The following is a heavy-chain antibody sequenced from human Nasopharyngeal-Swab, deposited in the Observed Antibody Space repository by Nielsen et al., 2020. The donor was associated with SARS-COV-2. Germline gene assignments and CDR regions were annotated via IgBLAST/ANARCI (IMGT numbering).Heavy chain of an antibody. CDR2: IRSKANSYAT. V-gene: IGHV3-73*01. CDR3: TRALEGSGPSSYYGMDV. Sequence: RGSLRLSCVASRFTFSGPAMHWVRQASGKGLEWVGRIRSKANSYATAYAASVKGRFTISRDDSKNTAYRQMNSLKTGDTAVYYCTRALEGSGPSSYYGMDVWGQGTTVTVSS. CDR1: RFTFSGPA. J-gene: IGHJ6*02. D-gene: IGHD3-10*01.